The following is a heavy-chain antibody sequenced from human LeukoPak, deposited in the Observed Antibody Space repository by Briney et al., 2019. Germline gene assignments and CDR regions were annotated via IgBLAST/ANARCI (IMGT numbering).Heavy chain of an antibody. J-gene: IGHJ4*02. CDR3: AIEYYGAYNF. Sequence: GGSLTLSCSASGLTFNNFWMRGVRQAPGKGLEWVGRIKSKSDGGTTDYAAPVKGRFTISRDDSKNTLSLQMSSLKCEDTAVYFCAIEYYGAYNFWGQGTLVTVSS. CDR1: GLTFNNFW. D-gene: IGHD4-17*01. CDR2: IKSKSDGGTT. V-gene: IGHV3-15*01.